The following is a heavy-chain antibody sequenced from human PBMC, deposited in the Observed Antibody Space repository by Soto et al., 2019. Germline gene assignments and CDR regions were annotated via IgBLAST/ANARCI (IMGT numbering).Heavy chain of an antibody. D-gene: IGHD3-10*01. Sequence: PGGSLRLSCAASGFTFSSYGMHWVRQAPGKGLEWVAIISYDGSNKYYADSVKGRLTISRDNSKNTLYLQMNSLRAEDTAVYYCAKDLSRVRTFDYWGQGTLVTVSS. V-gene: IGHV3-30*18. CDR2: ISYDGSNK. J-gene: IGHJ4*02. CDR1: GFTFSSYG. CDR3: AKDLSRVRTFDY.